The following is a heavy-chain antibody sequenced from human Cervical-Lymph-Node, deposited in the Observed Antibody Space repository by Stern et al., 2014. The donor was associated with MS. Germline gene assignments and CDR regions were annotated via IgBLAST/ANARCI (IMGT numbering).Heavy chain of an antibody. CDR3: ARDQVAVTTLYGMDV. D-gene: IGHD4-17*01. Sequence: QVQLVQSGGGVVQPGRSLRLSCAASGFTFSSYGRHWVRQAPGKGLEWAAVIWYDGSNKYYASSVKGRFTISRDNSKNTLYLQMNSLRAEDTAVYYCARDQVAVTTLYGMDVWGQGTTVTVSS. V-gene: IGHV3-33*01. CDR2: IWYDGSNK. J-gene: IGHJ6*02. CDR1: GFTFSSYG.